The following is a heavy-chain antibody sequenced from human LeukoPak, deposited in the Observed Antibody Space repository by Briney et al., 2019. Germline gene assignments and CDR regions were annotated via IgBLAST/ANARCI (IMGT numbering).Heavy chain of an antibody. CDR3: ARVEGYCSSTSCYSLC. CDR1: GYTFTSYG. CDR2: ISAYNGNT. Sequence: GASVKVSCKASGYTFTSYGISWVRQAPGQGLEWMGWISAYNGNTNYAQKLQGRVTMTTDTSTSTAYMELRSLRSDDTAVYYCARVEGYCSSTSCYSLCWGQGTLVTVSS. D-gene: IGHD2-2*01. V-gene: IGHV1-18*01. J-gene: IGHJ4*02.